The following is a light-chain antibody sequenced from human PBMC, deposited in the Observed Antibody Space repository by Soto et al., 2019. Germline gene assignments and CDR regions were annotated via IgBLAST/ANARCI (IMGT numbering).Light chain of an antibody. V-gene: IGKV3-20*01. Sequence: EIVMTQSPATLSVSPGERATLSCRASQCVSSNLAWYQQKPGQAPRLLIYGASSRATGIPDRFSGSGSGTDFTLTISRLEPEDFAVYYCQQYGSSPWTFGQGTKVDIK. J-gene: IGKJ1*01. CDR1: QCVSSN. CDR3: QQYGSSPWT. CDR2: GAS.